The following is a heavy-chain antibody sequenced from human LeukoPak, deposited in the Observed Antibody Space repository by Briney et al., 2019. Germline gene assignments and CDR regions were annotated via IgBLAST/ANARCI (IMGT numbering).Heavy chain of an antibody. J-gene: IGHJ4*02. CDR2: INPSGGST. Sequence: ASVKVSCKASGYTFTSYYMHWVRQAPGQGLEWMGIINPSGGSTSYAQKFQGRVTMTRDTSTSTVYMELSSLRAEDTAIYYCAKDNSGNFLSPFDYWGQGTLVAVSS. V-gene: IGHV1-46*01. D-gene: IGHD1-26*01. CDR3: AKDNSGNFLSPFDY. CDR1: GYTFTSYY.